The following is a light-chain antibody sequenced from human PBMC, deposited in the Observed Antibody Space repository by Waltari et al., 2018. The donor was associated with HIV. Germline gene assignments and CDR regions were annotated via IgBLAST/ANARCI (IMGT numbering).Light chain of an antibody. CDR2: GAN. Sequence: QSVLTQPHSASGTPGPRVITPCSGSNSTVGSDVVTWYPQLPGTAPKLRIYGANERPSGVPDRFSGSKSGASASLAISDLQSEDEAEYYCAAWDARLNEYLFGTGTKVTVL. CDR1: NSTVGSDV. J-gene: IGLJ1*01. CDR3: AAWDARLNEYL. V-gene: IGLV1-44*01.